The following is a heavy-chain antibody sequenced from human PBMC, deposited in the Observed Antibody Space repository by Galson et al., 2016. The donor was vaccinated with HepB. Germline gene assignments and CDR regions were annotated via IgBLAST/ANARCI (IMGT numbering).Heavy chain of an antibody. D-gene: IGHD4-11*01. CDR2: IYYSGIT. J-gene: IGHJ3*02. V-gene: IGHV4-30-4*01. CDR1: GGSISSGDYY. Sequence: TLSLTCNVSGGSISSGDYYWSWIRQPPGKGLEWIGYIYYSGITYYNPSLKSRITISVDTSKNQFSLRLSSVTAADTAVYYCARLMITITPAAFDIWGQGTMVTVSS. CDR3: ARLMITITPAAFDI.